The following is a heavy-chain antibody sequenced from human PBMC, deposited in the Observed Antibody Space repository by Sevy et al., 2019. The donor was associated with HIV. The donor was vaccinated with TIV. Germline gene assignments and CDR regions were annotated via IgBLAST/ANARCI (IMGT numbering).Heavy chain of an antibody. Sequence: GGSLRLSCATSGFTFSSYSMHCVRQAPGKGLEWVATISYDGINKHYADSVKGRFTISRDNFKNSLSLQMNSLRAEDSAVYFCALERPASHVAEYFQNWGQGTPVTVSS. CDR2: ISYDGINK. J-gene: IGHJ1*01. D-gene: IGHD1-1*01. CDR3: ALERPASHVAEYFQN. V-gene: IGHV3-30-3*01. CDR1: GFTFSSYS.